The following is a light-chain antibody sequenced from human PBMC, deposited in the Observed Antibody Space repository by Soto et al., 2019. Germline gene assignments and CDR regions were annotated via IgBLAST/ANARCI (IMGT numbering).Light chain of an antibody. Sequence: SALTQPASVSGSPGQSITISCTGTSSDVGGYNYVSWYQQHPGKAPKLMIYEVSNRPSGVSNRFSGSKSGNTASLTISGLQAEDEADYYCSSYTSSSTLEIGGGTKLTVL. CDR2: EVS. CDR3: SSYTSSSTLE. CDR1: SSDVGGYNY. J-gene: IGLJ2*01. V-gene: IGLV2-14*01.